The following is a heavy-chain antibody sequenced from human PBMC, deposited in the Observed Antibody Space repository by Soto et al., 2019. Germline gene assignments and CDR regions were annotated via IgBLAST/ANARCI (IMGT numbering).Heavy chain of an antibody. CDR2: IYYSGST. V-gene: IGHV4-39*01. Sequence: PSETLSLTCTVSGGSISSSSYYWGWIRQPPGKGLEWIGSIYYSGSTYYNPSLLSRVTISVDTSKNEFSLRLNSVTAADTAVYYCVRLNGYCVSTKCRGYYGMDVWGQGTTVTVS. D-gene: IGHD2-2*03. CDR3: VRLNGYCVSTKCRGYYGMDV. CDR1: GGSISSSSYY. J-gene: IGHJ6*02.